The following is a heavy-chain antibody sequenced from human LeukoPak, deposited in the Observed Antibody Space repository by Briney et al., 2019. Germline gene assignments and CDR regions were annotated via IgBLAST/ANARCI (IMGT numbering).Heavy chain of an antibody. Sequence: ASVKVSCKASGYTFTSYYMHWVRQAPGQGLEWMGIINPSGGSTSYAQKFQGRVTMTRDTSTSTVYMELSSLRSEDTAVYYCARQPSTYYYDSSGYQNWFDPWGQGTLLTVSS. D-gene: IGHD3-22*01. J-gene: IGHJ5*02. CDR1: GYTFTSYY. CDR2: INPSGGST. CDR3: ARQPSTYYYDSSGYQNWFDP. V-gene: IGHV1-46*01.